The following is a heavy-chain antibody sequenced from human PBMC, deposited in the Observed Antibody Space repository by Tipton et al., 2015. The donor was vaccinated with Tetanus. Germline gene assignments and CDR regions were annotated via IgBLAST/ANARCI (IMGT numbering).Heavy chain of an antibody. J-gene: IGHJ2*01. CDR1: GGSFSGYY. D-gene: IGHD4-23*01. V-gene: IGHV4-34*01. CDR3: SRYGGDSLWYFNL. Sequence: TLSLTCAVYGGSFSGYYWTWVRQPPGKGLEWIGEISDSGSTNYSPSLKSRVTISMDTSENQFSLKLTSVTAADTAVYYCSRYGGDSLWYFNLWGRGTLVTVSS. CDR2: ISDSGST.